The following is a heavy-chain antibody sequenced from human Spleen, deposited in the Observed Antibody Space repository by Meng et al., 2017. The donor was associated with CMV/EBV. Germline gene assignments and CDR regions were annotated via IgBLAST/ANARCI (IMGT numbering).Heavy chain of an antibody. J-gene: IGHJ6*02. CDR2: IYYSGST. Sequence: SGGSISSYYWSWIRQSPGKGLEWIGYIYYSGSTNYNPSLKSRVTISVDTSKNQFSLKLSSVTAADTAVYYCARDRSSGWVKYGMDVWGQGTTVTVSS. D-gene: IGHD6-19*01. CDR3: ARDRSSGWVKYGMDV. CDR1: GGSISSYY. V-gene: IGHV4-59*01.